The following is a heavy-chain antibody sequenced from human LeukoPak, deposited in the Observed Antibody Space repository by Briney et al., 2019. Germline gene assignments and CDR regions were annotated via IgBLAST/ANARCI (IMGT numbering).Heavy chain of an antibody. V-gene: IGHV3-30-3*01. J-gene: IGHJ4*02. D-gene: IGHD2-8*01. CDR3: ATNRGCSTTRCNRAFDY. Sequence: PGGSLRLSCAASGFKFSSYALDWVRQAPGKGLEWVAIISYDGNREYYADSVKGRFTISRDNSNNTLYLEMSSVRPEDTATYYCATNRGCSTTRCNRAFDYWGQGTLVTVSS. CDR2: ISYDGNRE. CDR1: GFKFSSYA.